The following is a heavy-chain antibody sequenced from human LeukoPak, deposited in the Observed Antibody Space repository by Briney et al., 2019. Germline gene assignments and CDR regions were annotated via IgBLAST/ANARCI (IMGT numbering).Heavy chain of an antibody. CDR2: ISWNSATI. CDR1: GFVFDDNA. V-gene: IGHV3-9*01. Sequence: PGGSVRLSCAASGFVFDDNAMHWVRQAPGKGLEWVSGISWNSATISYADSVKGRFTISRDNAKNSLYLQMNSLRAEDTAVYYCAIPPLSGTGSSRPLAGVDVWGQGTTVTVSS. CDR3: AIPPLSGTGSSRPLAGVDV. J-gene: IGHJ6*02. D-gene: IGHD3-10*01.